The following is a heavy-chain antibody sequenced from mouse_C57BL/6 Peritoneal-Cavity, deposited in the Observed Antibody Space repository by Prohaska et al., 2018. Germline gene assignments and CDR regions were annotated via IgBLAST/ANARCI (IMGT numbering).Heavy chain of an antibody. D-gene: IGHD1-1*01. CDR3: MRYGSYWYFDV. J-gene: IGHJ1*03. CDR2: IKSDGRVR. Sequence: EVLLLAFGVCLVHPGGSRGLSCVFSWFTFRVFWIIWVRLKPGNTWDWMGDIKSDGRVRKYALSIKDRFTSCRDNEKRVLYLQMSNVRAEDTDTYFCMRYGSYWYFDVGGTGTTVTVSS. V-gene: IGHV11-2*01. CDR1: WFTFRVFW.